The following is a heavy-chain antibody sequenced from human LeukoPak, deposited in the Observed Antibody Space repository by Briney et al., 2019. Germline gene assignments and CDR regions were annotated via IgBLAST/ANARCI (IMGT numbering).Heavy chain of an antibody. J-gene: IGHJ4*02. CDR3: ARTRGQRYYHDSGLHYYYFDY. Sequence: SETLSLTCTVSGYSISSGYYWGWIRQPPGKGLEWIGSIYHSGSTYYNPSLKSRVTISVDTSKNQFSLKLSSVTAADTAVYYCARTRGQRYYHDSGLHYYYFDYWGQGTLVTVSS. D-gene: IGHD3-22*01. CDR2: IYHSGST. V-gene: IGHV4-38-2*02. CDR1: GYSISSGYY.